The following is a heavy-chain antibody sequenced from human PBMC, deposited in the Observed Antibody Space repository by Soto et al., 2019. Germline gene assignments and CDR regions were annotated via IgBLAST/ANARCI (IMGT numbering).Heavy chain of an antibody. CDR1: GGSISSGGYY. CDR3: ARAPPYSSSWPHPFDY. J-gene: IGHJ4*02. Sequence: PSETLSLTCTVSGGSISSGGYYWSWIRQHPGKGLEWIGYIYYSGSTYYNPSLKSRVTISVDTSKNQFSLKLSSVTAADTAVYYCARAPPYSSSWPHPFDYWGQGTLVTVSS. CDR2: IYYSGST. D-gene: IGHD6-13*01. V-gene: IGHV4-31*03.